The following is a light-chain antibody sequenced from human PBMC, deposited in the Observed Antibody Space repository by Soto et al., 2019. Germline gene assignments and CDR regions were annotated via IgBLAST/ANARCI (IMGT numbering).Light chain of an antibody. CDR3: QQYNNWPRT. J-gene: IGKJ1*01. V-gene: IGKV3-15*01. CDR1: QNLRSS. Sequence: VMTQSPATLSVSPGERATLSCRASQNLRSSLAWYQQKPGQAPRLLIYGASTRATGIPARFSGSGSGTEFTLTISSLQSEDFALYYCQQYNNWPRTFGQGTKVDI. CDR2: GAS.